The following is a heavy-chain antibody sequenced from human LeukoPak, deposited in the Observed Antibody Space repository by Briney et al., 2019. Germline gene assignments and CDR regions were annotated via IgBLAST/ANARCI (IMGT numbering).Heavy chain of an antibody. CDR3: ARAGEQWLAENWFDP. D-gene: IGHD6-19*01. Sequence: ASVKVSCKASGYTFTSYYMHWVRQAPGQGLEWMGIINPSGGGTSYAQKFQGRVTMTRDTSTSTVYMELSSLRSEDTAVYYCARAGEQWLAENWFDPWGQGTLVTVSS. J-gene: IGHJ5*02. CDR1: GYTFTSYY. V-gene: IGHV1-46*01. CDR2: INPSGGGT.